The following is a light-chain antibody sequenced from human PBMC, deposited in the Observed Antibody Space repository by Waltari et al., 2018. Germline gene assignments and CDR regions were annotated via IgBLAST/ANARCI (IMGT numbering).Light chain of an antibody. Sequence: QSVLTQPPSASRTPGQRVTISCSGSCSNIGRHYVYWYQQLPGTAPKLLIYKNNQRPSGVPDRFSGSKSGTSASLAISGLRSEDEADYYCAAWDDSLSGLVFGGGTKLTVL. J-gene: IGLJ2*01. CDR1: CSNIGRHY. CDR3: AAWDDSLSGLV. CDR2: KNN. V-gene: IGLV1-47*01.